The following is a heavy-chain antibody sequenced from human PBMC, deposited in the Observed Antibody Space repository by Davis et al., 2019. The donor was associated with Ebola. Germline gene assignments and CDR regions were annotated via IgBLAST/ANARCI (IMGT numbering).Heavy chain of an antibody. D-gene: IGHD2-2*01. CDR1: GYTFTSYD. Sequence: ASVKVSCKASGYTFTSYDINWVRQATGQGLEWMGWMNPNSGNTGYAQKFQGRVTMTRNTSISTAYMEPSSLRSEDTAVYYCATLGYCSSTSCYAAFDIWGQGTMVTVSS. CDR3: ATLGYCSSTSCYAAFDI. V-gene: IGHV1-8*01. CDR2: MNPNSGNT. J-gene: IGHJ3*02.